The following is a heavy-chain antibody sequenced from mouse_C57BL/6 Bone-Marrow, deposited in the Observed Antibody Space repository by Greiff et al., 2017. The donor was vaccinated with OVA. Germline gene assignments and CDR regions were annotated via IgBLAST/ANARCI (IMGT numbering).Heavy chain of an antibody. CDR3: TRGRWLLRGYFDV. CDR1: GYTFTDYE. Sequence: QVQLQQPGAELVRPGSSVQLSCKASGYTFTDYEMHWAKQTPVHGLEWIGAIDPETGGTAYNQKFKGKAILTADKSSSTAYMELRSLTSEDSAVYYCTRGRWLLRGYFDVWGTGTTVTVSS. D-gene: IGHD2-3*01. V-gene: IGHV1-15*01. CDR2: IDPETGGT. J-gene: IGHJ1*03.